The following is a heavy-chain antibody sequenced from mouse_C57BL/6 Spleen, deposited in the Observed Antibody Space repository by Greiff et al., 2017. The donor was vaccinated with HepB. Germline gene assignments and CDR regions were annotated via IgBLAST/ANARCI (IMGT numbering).Heavy chain of an antibody. D-gene: IGHD2-4*01. CDR3: ARLFYDYDNGY. CDR2: IDPSDSYT. V-gene: IGHV1-69*01. CDR1: GYTFTSSW. Sequence: QVQLQQPGAELVMPGASVKLSCKASGYTFTSSWMHWVKQRPGQGLEWIGEIDPSDSYTNYNQKFKGKSTLTVDKSSSTAYMQLSSLTSEDSAVYYCARLFYDYDNGYWGQGTSVTVSS. J-gene: IGHJ4*01.